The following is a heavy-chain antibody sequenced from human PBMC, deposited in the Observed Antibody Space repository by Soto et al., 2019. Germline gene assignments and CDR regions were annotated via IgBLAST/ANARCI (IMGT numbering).Heavy chain of an antibody. J-gene: IGHJ6*03. CDR3: VKFRGRAYHYYYMDV. CDR2: GGSGGST. V-gene: IGHV3-23*01. CDR1: GFTFSTYG. D-gene: IGHD3-16*01. Sequence: DVQLLESGGGSVQRGGSLRLSCAASGFTFSTYGMTWVRQAPGKGLEWVSYGGSGGSTYYADSVKGRFTISRDNSKNTLYLKMNSLRADDTAVYYCVKFRGRAYHYYYMDVWGNGTTVTVSS.